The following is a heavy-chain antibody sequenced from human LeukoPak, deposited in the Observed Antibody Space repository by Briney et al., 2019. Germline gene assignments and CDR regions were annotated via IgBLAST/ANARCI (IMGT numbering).Heavy chain of an antibody. CDR2: IYHSGST. CDR1: GYSISTGYY. CDR3: ARGKCGSTSCYGGNWFDP. V-gene: IGHV4-38-2*01. J-gene: IGHJ5*02. D-gene: IGHD2-2*01. Sequence: SETLSLTCAVSGYSISTGYYWGWIRQPPGKGLEWIGTIYHSGSTYYNPSLKSRATISVDTSKNQFSLKLSSVTAADTALYYCARGKCGSTSCYGGNWFDPWGQGTLVTVSS.